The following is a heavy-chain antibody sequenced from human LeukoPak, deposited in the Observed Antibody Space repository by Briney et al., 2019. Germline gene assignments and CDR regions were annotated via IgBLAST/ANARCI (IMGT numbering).Heavy chain of an antibody. V-gene: IGHV3-30-3*01. D-gene: IGHD3-22*01. CDR2: VSHDGDNN. CDR1: GFIFSTYT. J-gene: IGHJ4*02. Sequence: GRSLRLSCAASGFIFSTYTMHWVRQAPGKGLEXVATVSHDGDNNYYADSVKGRFTISRDNSKDTLYLQMNSLRADDLAVYYCAREYASGYYRTFDYWGQGTVVTVSS. CDR3: AREYASGYYRTFDY.